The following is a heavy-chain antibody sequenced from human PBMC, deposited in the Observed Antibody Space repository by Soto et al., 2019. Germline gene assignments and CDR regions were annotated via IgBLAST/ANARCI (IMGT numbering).Heavy chain of an antibody. Sequence: QVQLVQSGAEVRKPGASVKVSCKASGYTFTTYGITWVRQAPGQGLEWMGWISGYDGHTKYAQMFQGRIIMTTDTSTSTVYMDLRSLRSDDTSVYYCAREGEMPYYYYGLDVWGQGTTVTVSS. CDR2: ISGYDGHT. CDR3: AREGEMPYYYYGLDV. D-gene: IGHD3-16*01. CDR1: GYTFTTYG. J-gene: IGHJ6*02. V-gene: IGHV1-18*01.